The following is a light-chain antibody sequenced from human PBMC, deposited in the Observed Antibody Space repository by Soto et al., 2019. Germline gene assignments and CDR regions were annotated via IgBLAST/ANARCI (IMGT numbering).Light chain of an antibody. CDR2: DAS. J-gene: IGKJ5*01. CDR3: QQYNNWPPIT. Sequence: EILLTQSPSTLFLILGRKCTLHCTGSHNVASYLAWYQQKPGQAPRLLIYDASTRASGIPARFSGSGSGTEFTLTISSLQSEDFAVYYCQQYNNWPPITFGQGTRLDIK. CDR1: HNVASY. V-gene: IGKV3D-15*01.